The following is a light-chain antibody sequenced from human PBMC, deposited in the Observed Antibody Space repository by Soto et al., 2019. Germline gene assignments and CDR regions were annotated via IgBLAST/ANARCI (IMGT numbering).Light chain of an antibody. V-gene: IGLV2-8*01. J-gene: IGLJ1*01. CDR2: EVS. Sequence: QSALTQPASVSGSPGQSIAISCTGTSSDVGGYNHVSWYQQHPGKAPRLLIYEVSKRPSGVPDRFSGSKSGNTASLTVSGLQAEDETDYYCSSYAGSNNFVFGTGTKVTVL. CDR3: SSYAGSNNFV. CDR1: SSDVGGYNH.